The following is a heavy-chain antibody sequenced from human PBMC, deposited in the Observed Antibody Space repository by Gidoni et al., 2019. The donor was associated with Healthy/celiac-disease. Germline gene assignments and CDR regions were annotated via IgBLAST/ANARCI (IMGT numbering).Heavy chain of an antibody. D-gene: IGHD3-3*01. V-gene: IGHV1-69*01. CDR2: IIPIFGTA. Sequence: QVQLVQSGAEVKKPGSSVKVSCKPSGGTFSSYAISWVRQAPGQGLEWMGGIIPIFGTANYAQKFQGRVTITADESTSTAYMELSSLRSEDTAVYYCAAGTYYDFWSGQPGGYYYYMDVWGKGTTVTVSS. J-gene: IGHJ6*03. CDR1: GGTFSSYA. CDR3: AAGTYYDFWSGQPGGYYYYMDV.